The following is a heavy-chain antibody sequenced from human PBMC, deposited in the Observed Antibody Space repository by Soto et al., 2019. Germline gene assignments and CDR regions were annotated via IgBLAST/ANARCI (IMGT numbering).Heavy chain of an antibody. CDR2: IIPISGTA. Sequence: QVQLVQSGAEVKKPGSSVKVSCKASGGTFSIYAISWVRQAPGQGLEWMGGIIPISGTANYAQKFQGRVTITADESTSTAYMELSSLRSEDTAAHYCVRSQGSSTSLEIYYYYYYGMDVWGQGTTVTVSS. CDR3: VRSQGSSTSLEIYYYYYYGMDV. CDR1: GGTFSIYA. D-gene: IGHD2-2*01. J-gene: IGHJ6*02. V-gene: IGHV1-69*01.